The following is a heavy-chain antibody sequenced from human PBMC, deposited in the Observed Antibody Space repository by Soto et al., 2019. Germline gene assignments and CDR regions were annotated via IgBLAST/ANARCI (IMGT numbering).Heavy chain of an antibody. Sequence: QVQLQESGPGLVKPSETLSLTCTVSRASISSGEYYWSWIRQSPGKGLEWIGYIYYSGISNYNPSLKSRVTLSVDTSKNQFSLRLNSVTAADTAVYYCARDRVVLKALDFWGQGTLVTVSS. CDR1: RASISSGEYY. CDR2: IYYSGIS. D-gene: IGHD2-8*02. J-gene: IGHJ4*02. CDR3: ARDRVVLKALDF. V-gene: IGHV4-30-4*08.